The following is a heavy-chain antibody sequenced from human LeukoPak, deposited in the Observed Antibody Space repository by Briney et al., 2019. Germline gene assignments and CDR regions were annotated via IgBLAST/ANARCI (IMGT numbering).Heavy chain of an antibody. CDR2: IYYSGST. CDR1: GGSISSYY. D-gene: IGHD3-3*01. J-gene: IGHJ3*02. Sequence: SETLSLTCTVSGGSISSYYWSWIRQPPGKGLGWIGYIYYSGSTNYNPSLKSRVTISVDTSKNQFSLKLSSVTAADTAVYYCARHCHYDFWSGYWYDAFDIWGQGTMVTVSS. V-gene: IGHV4-59*08. CDR3: ARHCHYDFWSGYWYDAFDI.